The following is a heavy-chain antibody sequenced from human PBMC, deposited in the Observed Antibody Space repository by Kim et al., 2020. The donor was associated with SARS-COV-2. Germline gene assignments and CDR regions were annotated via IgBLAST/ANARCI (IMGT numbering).Heavy chain of an antibody. CDR3: ARVAVATTIYYYYYMDV. J-gene: IGHJ6*03. Sequence: SETLSLTCTVSGGSISSYYWSWIRQPPGKGLEWIGYIYYSGSTNYNPSLKSRVTISLDTSKNQFSLKLSSVTAADTAVYYCARVAVATTIYYYYYMDVWGKGTTVTVSS. CDR1: GGSISSYY. V-gene: IGHV4-59*01. CDR2: IYYSGST. D-gene: IGHD5-12*01.